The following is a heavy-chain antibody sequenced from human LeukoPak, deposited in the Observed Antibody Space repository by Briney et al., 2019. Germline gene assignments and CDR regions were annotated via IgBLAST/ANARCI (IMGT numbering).Heavy chain of an antibody. CDR3: ARVADDYGDYYFDY. CDR2: ISAYNGNT. V-gene: IGHV1-18*01. CDR1: GYTFTSYG. J-gene: IGHJ4*02. Sequence: ASVKVSCKASGYTFTSYGISWVRQAPGQGLEWMGWISAYNGNTNYAQKLQGRVTMTTDTSTSTAYMELRSLRSDDTAVYYCARVADDYGDYYFDYWGQGTPVTVSS. D-gene: IGHD4-17*01.